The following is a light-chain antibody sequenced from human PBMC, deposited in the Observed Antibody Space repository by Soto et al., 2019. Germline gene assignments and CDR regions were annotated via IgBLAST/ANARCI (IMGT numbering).Light chain of an antibody. J-gene: IGKJ5*01. CDR2: GAS. CDR3: QQYNDWPIT. V-gene: IGKV3D-15*01. CDR1: QSVSSN. Sequence: EIVMTQSPGTLSVSPGERATLSCRASQSVSSNLAWYQHKPGQAPRLLMYGASTRATGFPARFSGSGSGTEFTLTISSLQSEDFAVYSCQQYNDWPITFGQGTRLEIK.